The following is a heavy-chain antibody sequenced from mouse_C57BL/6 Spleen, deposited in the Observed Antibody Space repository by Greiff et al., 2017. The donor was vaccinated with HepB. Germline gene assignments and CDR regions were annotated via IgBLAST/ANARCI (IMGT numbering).Heavy chain of an antibody. V-gene: IGHV2-5*01. CDR1: GFSLTSYG. CDR2: IRRGGST. J-gene: IGHJ2*01. Sequence: QVQLQQSGPGLVQPSQSLSITCTVSGFSLTSYGVHWVRQSPGKGLEWLGVIRRGGSTDYNAAFMSRLGITKDNSKSKVFFKMNSLQAYDTAIYYCAEGELYGNYVDYWGQGTTLTVSS. D-gene: IGHD2-1*01. CDR3: AEGELYGNYVDY.